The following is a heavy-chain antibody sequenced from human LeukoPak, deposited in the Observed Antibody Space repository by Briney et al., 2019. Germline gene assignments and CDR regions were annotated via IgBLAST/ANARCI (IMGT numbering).Heavy chain of an antibody. CDR2: ISGSGGST. J-gene: IGHJ3*02. CDR1: GFTFSNYV. D-gene: IGHD3-10*01. CDR3: AKVNYGSGSYLPHDAFDI. V-gene: IGHV3-23*01. Sequence: PGGSLRLSCAASGFTFSNYVMNWVRQAPGKGLEWVSAISGSGGSTYYADSVKGRFTISRDNSKNTLYLQMNSLRAEDTAVYYCAKVNYGSGSYLPHDAFDIWGQGTMVTVSS.